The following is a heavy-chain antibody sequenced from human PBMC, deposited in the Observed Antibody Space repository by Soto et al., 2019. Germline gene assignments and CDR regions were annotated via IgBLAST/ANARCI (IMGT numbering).Heavy chain of an antibody. CDR3: ARDKVPVTTGHFYYFDY. D-gene: IGHD4-17*01. J-gene: IGHJ4*02. Sequence: GASVKVSCKASGGTFSSYAISWVRQAPGQGLEWMGGIIPIFGTANYAQKFQGRVTITADESTSTAYMELSSLRSEDTAVYYCARDKVPVTTGHFYYFDYWGQGTLVTVSS. V-gene: IGHV1-69*13. CDR1: GGTFSSYA. CDR2: IIPIFGTA.